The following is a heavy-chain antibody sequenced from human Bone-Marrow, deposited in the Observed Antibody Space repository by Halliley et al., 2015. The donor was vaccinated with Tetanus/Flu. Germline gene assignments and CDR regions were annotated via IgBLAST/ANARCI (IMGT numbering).Heavy chain of an antibody. CDR3: ATGEGGLRDPFDP. D-gene: IGHD3-3*01. Sequence: LEWLGSFFCGESAYRNPSLKSRVSFSVNTSKTQFSLRMTSVTAADTGIYHCATGEGGLRDPFDPWGQGTLVTVSA. J-gene: IGHJ5*02. V-gene: IGHV4-39*01. CDR2: FFCGESA.